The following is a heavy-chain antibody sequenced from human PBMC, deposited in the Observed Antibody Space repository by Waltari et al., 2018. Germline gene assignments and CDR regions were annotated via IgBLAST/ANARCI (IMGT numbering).Heavy chain of an antibody. CDR2: IIPIFGTA. J-gene: IGHJ6*03. CDR1: GGTFSSYA. D-gene: IGHD3-22*01. Sequence: QVQLVQSGAEVKKPGSSVKVSCKASGGTFSSYAISWVRQAPGQGLEWMVGIIPIFGTANYAQKFQGRVTITTDESTSTAYMELSSLRSEDTAVYYCARDTITMIGNYYMDVWGKGTTVTVSS. CDR3: ARDTITMIGNYYMDV. V-gene: IGHV1-69*05.